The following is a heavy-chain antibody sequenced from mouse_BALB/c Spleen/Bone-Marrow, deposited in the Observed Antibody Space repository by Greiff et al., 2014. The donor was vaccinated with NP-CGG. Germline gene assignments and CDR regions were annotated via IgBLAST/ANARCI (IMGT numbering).Heavy chain of an antibody. D-gene: IGHD1-1*01. CDR3: NYYGNTFDY. CDR1: GYTFTDHA. CDR2: ISPGTGSI. Sequence: VQGVESDAELVKPGASVKISCKASGYTFTDHAIHWVKQKPEQGLEWIGYISPGTGSIKYNEKFKDKVTLTADKSSSTAYMQLNSPTSEDSTVYFCNYYGNTFDYWGQGTTLTVSS. V-gene: IGHV1S53*02. J-gene: IGHJ2*01.